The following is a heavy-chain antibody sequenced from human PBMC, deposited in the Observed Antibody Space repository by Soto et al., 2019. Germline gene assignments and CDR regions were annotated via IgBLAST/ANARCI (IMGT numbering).Heavy chain of an antibody. J-gene: IGHJ4*02. V-gene: IGHV4-39*01. D-gene: IGHD3-16*02. CDR1: GGAISSSSYY. CDR2: IYYSGST. CDR3: GGRGGGGYYVWRSYSYTEDTIDY. Sequence: ASLSLTCTVSGGAISSSSYYWGWIRQPPGKGLEWIGSIYYSGSTYYNPSLKSRVTISVDTSKNQFSLKLSSVTAADTAVYYCGGRGGGGYYVWRSYSYTEDTIDYWGQGTLVTVS.